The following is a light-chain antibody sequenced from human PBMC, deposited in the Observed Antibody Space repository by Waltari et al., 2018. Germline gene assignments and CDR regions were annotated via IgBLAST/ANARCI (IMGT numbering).Light chain of an antibody. V-gene: IGLV1-40*01. CDR2: GNN. CDR1: RPNLGAGHE. J-gene: IGLJ3*02. CDR3: QSFDIRLSGGVV. Sequence: QSVLTQPPSMSGAPGQRGTIPCTGSRPNLGAGHELHWYQVFPGTAPKPLIYGNNNRPSGVPDRFSGSKSDTSASLAIGGLQAEDEADYYCQSFDIRLSGGVVFGGGTKVTVL.